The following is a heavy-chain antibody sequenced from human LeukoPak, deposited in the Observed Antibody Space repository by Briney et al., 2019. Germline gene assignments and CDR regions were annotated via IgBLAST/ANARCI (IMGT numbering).Heavy chain of an antibody. J-gene: IGHJ4*02. V-gene: IGHV3-30-3*01. CDR2: ISYDGSNK. CDR3: ARVAVSSGSKVFDY. CDR1: GFTFSSYA. D-gene: IGHD6-19*01. Sequence: GRSLRLSCAASGFTFSSYAMHWVRQAPGKGLEWVAVISYDGSNKYYADSVKGRFTISRDNSKNTLYLQMNSLRAEDTAVYYCARVAVSSGSKVFDYWGQGTLVTVSS.